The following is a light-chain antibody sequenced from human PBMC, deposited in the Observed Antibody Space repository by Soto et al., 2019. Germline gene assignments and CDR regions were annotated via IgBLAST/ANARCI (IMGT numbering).Light chain of an antibody. Sequence: QSALTQPASVSGSPGQSITISCTGTSSDVGSYNLVSWYQQHPGKAPKLMISEDSKRPSGVSNRFSGSKSGNTASLTISGLQAAEEADYYCSSYAGSTTYVVFGGGTKLTVL. V-gene: IGLV2-23*01. CDR3: SSYAGSTTYVV. CDR1: SSDVGSYNL. CDR2: EDS. J-gene: IGLJ2*01.